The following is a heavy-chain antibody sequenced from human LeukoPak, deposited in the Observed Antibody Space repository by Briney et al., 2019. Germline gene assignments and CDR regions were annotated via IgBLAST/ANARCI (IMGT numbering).Heavy chain of an antibody. CDR1: GFPFYRYA. Sequence: WGAPRPSRAAPGFPFYRYALSWGRQAPGKGVGWGSAISGSGGSTYYADSVKGRFTISRDNSKNTLYLQMNSLRAEDTAVYYCAKVKWELSGALDIWGQGTMVTVSS. V-gene: IGHV3-23*01. CDR3: AKVKWELSGALDI. CDR2: ISGSGGST. J-gene: IGHJ3*02. D-gene: IGHD1-26*01.